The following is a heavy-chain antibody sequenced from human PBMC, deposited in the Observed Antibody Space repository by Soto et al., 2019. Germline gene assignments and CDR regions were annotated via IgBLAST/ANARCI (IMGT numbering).Heavy chain of an antibody. Sequence: GGSLRLSCAASGFTFSSYSMNWVRQAPGKGLEWVSSISSSSSYIYYADSVKGRFTISRANAKNPLYLQMNSLRAEDTAVYYCARPHYYDSSGYSMYYFDYWGQGTLVTVSS. CDR3: ARPHYYDSSGYSMYYFDY. J-gene: IGHJ4*02. D-gene: IGHD3-22*01. CDR1: GFTFSSYS. V-gene: IGHV3-21*01. CDR2: ISSSSSYI.